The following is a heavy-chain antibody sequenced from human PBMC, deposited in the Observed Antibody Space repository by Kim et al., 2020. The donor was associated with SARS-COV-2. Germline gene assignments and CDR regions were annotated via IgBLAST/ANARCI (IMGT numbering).Heavy chain of an antibody. V-gene: IGHV4-61*01. CDR1: GGSVSSGSYY. D-gene: IGHD5-18*01. CDR3: ARAPGYSYGYYYYGMDV. CDR2: IYYSGST. J-gene: IGHJ6*02. Sequence: SETLSLTCTVSGGSVSSGSYYWSWIRQPPGKGLEWIGYIYYSGSTNYNPSLKSRVTISVDTSKNQFSLKLSSVTAADTAVYYCARAPGYSYGYYYYGMDVWGQGTTVTVSS.